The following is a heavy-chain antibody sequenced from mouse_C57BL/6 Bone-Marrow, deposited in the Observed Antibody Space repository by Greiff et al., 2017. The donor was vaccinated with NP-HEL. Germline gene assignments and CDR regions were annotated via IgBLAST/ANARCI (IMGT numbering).Heavy chain of an antibody. Sequence: QVQLKVSGPGILQPSQTLSLTCSFSGFSLSTFGMGVGWIRQPSGKGLEWLAHIWWDDDKYYNPALKSRLTISKDTSKNQVFLKIANVDTADTATYYCARIWIYYYGSSYEDYYAMDYWGQGTSVTVSS. J-gene: IGHJ4*01. CDR1: GFSLSTFGMG. D-gene: IGHD1-1*01. CDR2: IWWDDDK. V-gene: IGHV8-8*01. CDR3: ARIWIYYYGSSYEDYYAMDY.